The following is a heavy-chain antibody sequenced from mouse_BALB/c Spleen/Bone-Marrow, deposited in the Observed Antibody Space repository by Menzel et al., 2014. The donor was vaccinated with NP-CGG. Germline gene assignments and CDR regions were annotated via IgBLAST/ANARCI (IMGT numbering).Heavy chain of an antibody. CDR1: GYTFTSYW. D-gene: IGHD3-1*01. V-gene: IGHV1-5*01. CDR2: FYPGNSDT. CDR3: LTAGFDY. J-gene: IGHJ2*01. Sequence: VQLQQSGTVLARPGASVKMPCKASGYTFTSYWMHWIKQRPGQGPEWIGAFYPGNSDTIYNQKFKGKAKLTAVTSTSTAYMELSSLTNEDSAVYFCLTAGFDYWGQGTTLTVSS.